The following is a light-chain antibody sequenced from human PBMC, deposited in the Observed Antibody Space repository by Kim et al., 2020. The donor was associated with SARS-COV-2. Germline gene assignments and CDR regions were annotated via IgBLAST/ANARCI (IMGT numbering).Light chain of an antibody. CDR1: SSNSGSDY. Sequence: QRVTISCSGSSSNSGSDYVYWYQQLPGTAPKLVSYRNSQRPSGVPDRFSGSKSGTSASLAISGLRFEDEAEYYCAVWDESLSGWLFGGGTQLNVL. CDR3: AVWDESLSGWL. V-gene: IGLV1-47*01. CDR2: RNS. J-gene: IGLJ3*02.